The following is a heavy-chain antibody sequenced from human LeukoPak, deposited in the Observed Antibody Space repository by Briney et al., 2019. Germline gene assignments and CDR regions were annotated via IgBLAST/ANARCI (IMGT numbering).Heavy chain of an antibody. CDR2: IGGSGGST. Sequence: GGSLRLSCAASGFTFSSYAMSWVRQAPGKGLEWVSAIGGSGGSTYYADSVKGRFTISRDNSKNTLYLQMNSPRAEDTAVYYCAKDRRYYDSSGFSAGAFDIWGQGTMVTVSS. D-gene: IGHD3-22*01. CDR3: AKDRRYYDSSGFSAGAFDI. CDR1: GFTFSSYA. V-gene: IGHV3-23*01. J-gene: IGHJ3*02.